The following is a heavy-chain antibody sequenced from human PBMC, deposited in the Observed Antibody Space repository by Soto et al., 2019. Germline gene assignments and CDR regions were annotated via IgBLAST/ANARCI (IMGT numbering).Heavy chain of an antibody. CDR3: ARSVGATNWFDP. CDR2: IYYSGST. CDR1: GCSISSYY. V-gene: IGHV4-59*01. J-gene: IGHJ5*02. D-gene: IGHD1-26*01. Sequence: RSLTCTVSGCSISSYYWSWIRQPPGKGLEWIGYIYYSGSTNYNPSLKSRVTISVDTSKNQFSLKLSSVTAADTAVYYCARSVGATNWFDPWGQGTLVTVSS.